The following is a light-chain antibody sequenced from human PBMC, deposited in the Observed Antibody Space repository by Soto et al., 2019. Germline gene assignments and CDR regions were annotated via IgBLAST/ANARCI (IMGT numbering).Light chain of an antibody. V-gene: IGLV2-11*01. CDR3: CSYAGYYTLV. CDR2: AVS. CDR1: SSDVGGYNY. Sequence: QSALTQPSSVSGSPGQSVTISCTGTSSDVGGYNYVSWYQQHPGKAPKLIIYAVSGRPSGVPDRFSGSKSGNMASLTISGLQADDEADYYCCSYAGYYTLVFGGGTKLTVL. J-gene: IGLJ2*01.